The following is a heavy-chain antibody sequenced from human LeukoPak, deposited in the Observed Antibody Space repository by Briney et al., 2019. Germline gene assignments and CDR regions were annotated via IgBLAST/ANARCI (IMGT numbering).Heavy chain of an antibody. J-gene: IGHJ1*01. D-gene: IGHD6-13*01. Sequence: EASVKVSCEASGGTFSSYAISWVRQAPGQGLEWMGRIIPILGIANYAQKFQGRVTITADKSTSTAYMELSSLRSEDTAVYYCASQNTVALAGTGYFQHWGQGTLVTVSS. CDR1: GGTFSSYA. CDR2: IIPILGIA. CDR3: ASQNTVALAGTGYFQH. V-gene: IGHV1-69*04.